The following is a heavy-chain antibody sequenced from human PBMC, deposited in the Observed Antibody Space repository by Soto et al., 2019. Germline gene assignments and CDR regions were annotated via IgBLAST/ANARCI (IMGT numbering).Heavy chain of an antibody. CDR1: GYSFSIYG. V-gene: IGHV5-51*01. CDR3: ARHTAMAPSYYGLDV. CDR2: IYPGDSDT. Sequence: EICSTASGYSFSIYGVGGLCQMTGKGLEWMGIIYPGDSDTRYSPSFQGQVTISADKSISTAYLQWSSLKASDTAMYYCARHTAMAPSYYGLDVWAKAPTVTVYS. J-gene: IGHJ6*04. D-gene: IGHD5-18*01.